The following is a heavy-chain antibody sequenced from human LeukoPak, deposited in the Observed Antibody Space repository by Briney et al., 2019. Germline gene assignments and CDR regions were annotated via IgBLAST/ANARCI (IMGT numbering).Heavy chain of an antibody. Sequence: SETLSLTCTVSGGSISSSSYYWGWIRQPPGEGLEWIGSIYYSGSTYYNPSLKSRVTISVDTSKNQFSLKLSSVTAADTAVYYCARRPSGGLRYFDWDYWGQGTLVTVSS. J-gene: IGHJ4*02. V-gene: IGHV4-39*01. CDR2: IYYSGST. D-gene: IGHD3-9*01. CDR1: GGSISSSSYY. CDR3: ARRPSGGLRYFDWDY.